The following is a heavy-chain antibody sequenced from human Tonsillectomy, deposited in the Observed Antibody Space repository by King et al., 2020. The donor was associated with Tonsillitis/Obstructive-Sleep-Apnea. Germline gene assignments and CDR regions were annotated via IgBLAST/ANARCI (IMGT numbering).Heavy chain of an antibody. CDR2: ISSGGSTM. J-gene: IGHJ4*02. CDR3: AGGAVVEATPYFDY. D-gene: IGHD2-8*02. V-gene: IGHV3-48*03. CDR1: GFTFTNDE. Sequence: VQLVESGGGLVQPGGSLRLSCAASGFTFTNDEMNWVRQAPGKGLEWVSYISSGGSTMYYADSVKGRFTISRDNGKNSLYLQMNSLRAEDTAVYYCAGGAVVEATPYFDYWGQGALVTVSS.